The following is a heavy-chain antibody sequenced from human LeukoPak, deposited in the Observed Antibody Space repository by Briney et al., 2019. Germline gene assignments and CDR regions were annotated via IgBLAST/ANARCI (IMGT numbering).Heavy chain of an antibody. V-gene: IGHV3-30-3*01. CDR1: GFIFSTYA. CDR2: IAYDGGNK. J-gene: IGHJ4*02. Sequence: PGRSLRLSCVVSGFIFSTYAMHWVREAPGKGMESVAIIAYDGGNKWYADSVKGRFTISRDNSKNTVYPQINSLRAEDTALYYCARDRDGYDFPAYWGQGTLVTVSS. CDR3: ARDRDGYDFPAY. D-gene: IGHD5-24*01.